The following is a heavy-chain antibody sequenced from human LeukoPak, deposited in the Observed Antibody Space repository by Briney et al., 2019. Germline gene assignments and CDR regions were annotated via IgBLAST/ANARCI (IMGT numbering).Heavy chain of an antibody. D-gene: IGHD3-3*01. V-gene: IGHV4-30-4*01. CDR1: GGSISSGDYY. CDR3: ARENFGVALSPIDY. J-gene: IGHJ4*02. Sequence: SETLSLTCTVSGGSISSGDYYWSWIRQPPGKGLEWIGYIDYSGSTYYNPSLKSRVTISVDTSKNQFSLKLSSVTAADTAVYYCARENFGVALSPIDYWGQGTLVTVSS. CDR2: IDYSGST.